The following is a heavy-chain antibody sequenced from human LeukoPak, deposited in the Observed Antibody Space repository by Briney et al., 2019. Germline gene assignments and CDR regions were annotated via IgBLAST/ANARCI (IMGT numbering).Heavy chain of an antibody. CDR2: ISYSGST. J-gene: IGHJ4*02. Sequence: SETLSLTCTVSGGSISSPFYSWGWIRQPPGKGLQWIGAISYSGSTYYNPSLKSRVTISVDTSKNQFSLKLSSVTAADMAVYYCARQNSYNYAYFDYWGQGTLVTVSS. D-gene: IGHD5-24*01. CDR3: ARQNSYNYAYFDY. CDR1: GGSISSPFYS. V-gene: IGHV4-39*01.